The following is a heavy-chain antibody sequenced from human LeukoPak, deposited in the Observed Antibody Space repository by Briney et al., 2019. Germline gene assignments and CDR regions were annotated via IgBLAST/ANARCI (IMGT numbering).Heavy chain of an antibody. D-gene: IGHD3-10*01. CDR1: GGSISNYH. V-gene: IGHV4-59*08. Sequence: PSETLSLTCTVSGGSISNYHWSWFRQSPGTGLEWIGYIEYSGGTTYNSSLKSRVTISVDTSKSQFSLKLNSVTAADTAVYYCARVKYSSGSTSSWFDPWGQGTPVAVYS. CDR2: IEYSGGT. J-gene: IGHJ5*02. CDR3: ARVKYSSGSTSSWFDP.